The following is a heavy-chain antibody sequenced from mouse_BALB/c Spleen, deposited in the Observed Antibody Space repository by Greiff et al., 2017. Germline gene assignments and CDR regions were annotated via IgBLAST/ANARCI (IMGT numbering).Heavy chain of an antibody. Sequence: VQLKQPGPELVKPGASVKMSCKASGYTFTSYVMHWVKQKPGQGLEWIGYINPYNDGTKYNEKFKGKATLTSDKSSSTAYMELSSLTSEDSAVYYCVELGTYWGQGTLVTVSA. V-gene: IGHV1-14*01. J-gene: IGHJ3*01. CDR2: INPYNDGT. CDR1: GYTFTSYV. CDR3: VELGTY. D-gene: IGHD4-1*01.